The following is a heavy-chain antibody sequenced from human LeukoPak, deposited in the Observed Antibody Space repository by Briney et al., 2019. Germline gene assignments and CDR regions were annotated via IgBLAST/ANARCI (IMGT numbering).Heavy chain of an antibody. Sequence: ASVKVSCKASGYTFTSYDINWVRQATGQGLEWMGWMNPNSGNTGYAQKFQGRVTMTRNTSISTAYMELSSLRSEDTAVYYCARTVVAAIHDALDIWGQGTMVTVSS. CDR2: MNPNSGNT. V-gene: IGHV1-8*01. CDR3: ARTVVAAIHDALDI. J-gene: IGHJ3*02. CDR1: GYTFTSYD. D-gene: IGHD2-15*01.